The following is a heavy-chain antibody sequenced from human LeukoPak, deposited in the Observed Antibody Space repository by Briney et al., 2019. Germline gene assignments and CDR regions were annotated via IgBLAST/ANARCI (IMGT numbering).Heavy chain of an antibody. CDR1: GISFSSHW. CDR3: AKPGIAAAGTKGVWFDP. Sequence: GGSLRLACAASGISFSSHWMHWVRQAPGKGLEWVAVISYDGSNKYYADSVKGRFTISRDNSKNTLYLQMNSLRAEDTAVYYCAKPGIAAAGTKGVWFDPWGQGTLVTVSS. J-gene: IGHJ5*02. CDR2: ISYDGSNK. V-gene: IGHV3-30*18. D-gene: IGHD6-13*01.